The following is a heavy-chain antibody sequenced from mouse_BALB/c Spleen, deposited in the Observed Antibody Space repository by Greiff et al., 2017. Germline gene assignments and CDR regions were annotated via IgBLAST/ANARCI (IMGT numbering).Heavy chain of an antibody. CDR3: ARGGEVRRFMDY. J-gene: IGHJ4*01. V-gene: IGHV14-4*02. Sequence: VQLQRSGAELVRSGASVKLSCTASGFNIKDYYMHWVKQRPEQGLEWIGWIDPENGDTEYAPKFQGKATMTADTSSNTAYLQLSSLTSEDTAVYYCARGGEVRRFMDYWGQGTSVTVSS. D-gene: IGHD2-14*01. CDR2: IDPENGDT. CDR1: GFNIKDYY.